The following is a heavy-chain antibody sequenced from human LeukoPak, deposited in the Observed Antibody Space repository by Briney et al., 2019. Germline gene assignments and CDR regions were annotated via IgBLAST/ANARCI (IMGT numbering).Heavy chain of an antibody. D-gene: IGHD1-26*01. CDR3: ARHGGELLHDY. V-gene: IGHV4-59*08. J-gene: IGHJ4*02. CDR2: IFYTGSS. CDR1: GGSINSYY. Sequence: SETLSLTCTVSGGSINSYYWSWIRQPPGKGLEWIGHIFYTGSSNYNPSLKSRVTISLNRPKNQFSLSLTSVTAADTAVYYCARHGGELLHDYWGQGTLVTVSS.